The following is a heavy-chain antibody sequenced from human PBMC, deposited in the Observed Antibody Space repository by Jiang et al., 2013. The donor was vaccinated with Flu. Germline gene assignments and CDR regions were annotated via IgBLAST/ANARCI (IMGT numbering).Heavy chain of an antibody. CDR3: ARREEVGGYDY. V-gene: IGHV4-39*01. J-gene: IGHJ4*02. CDR1: GGSISSSSYY. Sequence: GPGLVKPSETLSLTCTVSGGSISSSSYYWGWIRQPPGKGLEWIGSIYYSGSTYYNPSLKSRVTISVDTSKNQFSLKLSSVTAADTAVYYCARREEVGGYDYWGQGTLVTVSS. D-gene: IGHD3-16*01. CDR2: IYYSGST.